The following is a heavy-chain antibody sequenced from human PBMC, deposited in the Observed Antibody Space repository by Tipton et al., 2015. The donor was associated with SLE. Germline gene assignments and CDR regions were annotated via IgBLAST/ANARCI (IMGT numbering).Heavy chain of an antibody. CDR3: ARRFRDSYYFDY. J-gene: IGHJ4*02. V-gene: IGHV4-59*08. Sequence: TLSLTCTVSGVSISDHSWGWIRQPPGKGLEWIGYISYSGRSNYNPSLKSQVTISLDTSKNQVSLKVSSVTAADTAVYYCARRFRDSYYFDYWGQGTRVTVSS. CDR2: ISYSGRS. CDR1: GVSISDHS.